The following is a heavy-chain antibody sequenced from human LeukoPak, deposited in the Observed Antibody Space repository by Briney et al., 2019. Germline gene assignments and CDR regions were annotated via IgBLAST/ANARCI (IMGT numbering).Heavy chain of an antibody. Sequence: PSETLSLTCTVSGGSISSSSYCWGWIRQPPGKGLEWIGSIYHSGSTYYNPSLKSRVTISVDTSKNQFSLKLSSVTAADTAVYYCARGGDYGDFQPNFDYWGQGTLVTVSS. J-gene: IGHJ4*02. CDR3: ARGGDYGDFQPNFDY. V-gene: IGHV4-39*07. CDR2: IYHSGST. CDR1: GGSISSSSYC. D-gene: IGHD4-17*01.